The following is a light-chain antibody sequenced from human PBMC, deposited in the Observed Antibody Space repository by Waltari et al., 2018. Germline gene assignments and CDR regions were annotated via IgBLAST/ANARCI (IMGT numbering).Light chain of an antibody. CDR1: SSDVGGDNY. V-gene: IGLV2-11*01. CDR2: DGS. J-gene: IGLJ2*01. Sequence: QSALTQPRSVSGSPGQSVTISCTGTSSDVGGDNYVSWYQQHPGKAPKLMIYDGSKRPSGVPDRFSGSKSGNTASLTISGLQAEDEADYSCCSYAGSYSVVFGGGTKLTVL. CDR3: CSYAGSYSVV.